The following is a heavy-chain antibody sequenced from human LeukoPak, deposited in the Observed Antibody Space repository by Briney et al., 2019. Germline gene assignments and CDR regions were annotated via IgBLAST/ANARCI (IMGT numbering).Heavy chain of an antibody. J-gene: IGHJ4*02. CDR1: GFTFSDYY. D-gene: IGHD3-10*01. Sequence: GGSLRLSCAASGFTFSDYYMSWIRQAPGKGLEWVSYISSSGSTKYYADSVKGRFTISRDNAKNSYLQMNSLRTEDTAVYYCARDGHAYGRGSPHYWGQGTLVTVSS. CDR3: ARDGHAYGRGSPHY. V-gene: IGHV3-11*01. CDR2: ISSSGSTK.